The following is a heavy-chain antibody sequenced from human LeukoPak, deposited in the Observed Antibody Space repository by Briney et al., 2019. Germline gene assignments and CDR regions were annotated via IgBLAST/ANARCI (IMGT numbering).Heavy chain of an antibody. CDR2: IYYSGST. J-gene: IGHJ4*02. CDR3: AREESQGGFDY. V-gene: IGHV4-59*01. CDR1: GGSISSYY. Sequence: SETLSLTCTVSGGSISSYYWSWIRQPPGKGLEWIGYIYYSGSTNYNPSLKSRVTISVDTSKNQFSLNLSSVTAADTAVYYCAREESQGGFDYWGQGTLVTVSS. D-gene: IGHD1-26*01.